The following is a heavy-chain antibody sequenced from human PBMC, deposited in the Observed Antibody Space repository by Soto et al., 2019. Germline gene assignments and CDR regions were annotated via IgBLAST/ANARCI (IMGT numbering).Heavy chain of an antibody. CDR3: ARDRGVLLFGELLPGYNWFDP. D-gene: IGHD3-10*01. J-gene: IGHJ5*02. CDR1: GGSISSGGYY. Sequence: QVQLQESGPGLVKPSQTLSLTCTVSGGSISSGGYYWSWIRQHPGKGLEWIGYIYYSGSTYYNPSLKSRVTISVDTSKNQFSLKLSSVTAADTAVYYCARDRGVLLFGELLPGYNWFDPWGQGTLVTVSS. CDR2: IYYSGST. V-gene: IGHV4-31*03.